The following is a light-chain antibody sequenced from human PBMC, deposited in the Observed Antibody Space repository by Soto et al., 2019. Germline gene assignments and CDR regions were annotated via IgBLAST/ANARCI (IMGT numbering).Light chain of an antibody. CDR1: QSVTNNF. J-gene: IGKJ3*01. CDR3: QQSGTQLFA. CDR2: GAS. Sequence: IVLTQSPGTLSLSPGERATLSCGASQSVTNNFLAWYQQKPGQAPRLLIYGASSRATGVPDRFSGSGSGTDFTLTISRLDPGDFAVSYCQQSGTQLFAFGTGTKVDIK. V-gene: IGKV3-20*01.